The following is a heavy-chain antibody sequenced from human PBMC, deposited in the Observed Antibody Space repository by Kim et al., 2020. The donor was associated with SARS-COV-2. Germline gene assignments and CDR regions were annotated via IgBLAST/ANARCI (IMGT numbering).Heavy chain of an antibody. CDR2: ISYDGSNK. V-gene: IGHV3-30*18. Sequence: GGSLRLSCAASGFTFSSYGMHWVRQDPGKGLEWVAVISYDGSNKYYADSVKGRFTISRDNSKNTLYLQMNSLRAEDTAVYYCAKGGDRSYYHAKFDYWGQGTLVTVSP. J-gene: IGHJ4*02. D-gene: IGHD1-26*01. CDR1: GFTFSSYG. CDR3: AKGGDRSYYHAKFDY.